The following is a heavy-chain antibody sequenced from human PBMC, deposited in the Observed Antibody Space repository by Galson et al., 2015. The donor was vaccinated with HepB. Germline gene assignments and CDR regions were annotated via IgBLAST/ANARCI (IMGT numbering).Heavy chain of an antibody. V-gene: IGHV3-53*01. CDR3: ARVGYDSSGYYFPFDY. J-gene: IGHJ4*02. CDR2: IYSGGST. Sequence: SLRLSCAASGFTVSSNYMSWVRQAPGKGLEWVSVIYSGGSTYYADSVKGRFTISRDNSKNTLYLQMNSLRAEDTAVYYCARVGYDSSGYYFPFDYWGQGTLVTVSS. CDR1: GFTVSSNY. D-gene: IGHD3-22*01.